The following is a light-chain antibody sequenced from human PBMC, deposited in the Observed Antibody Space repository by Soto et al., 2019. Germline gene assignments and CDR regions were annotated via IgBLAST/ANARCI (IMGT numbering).Light chain of an antibody. CDR2: GSF. CDR1: PRVDNN. Sequence: EIVMPQSPVTLSSSPGESATLSGRARPRVDNNVAWYQQKPGQAPRLLIVGSFARATGIPARFSGSGSGSEFTLTISSLQSEDFAVYYCKQYNNWPITVGQGTRLEIK. J-gene: IGKJ5*01. V-gene: IGKV3-15*01. CDR3: KQYNNWPIT.